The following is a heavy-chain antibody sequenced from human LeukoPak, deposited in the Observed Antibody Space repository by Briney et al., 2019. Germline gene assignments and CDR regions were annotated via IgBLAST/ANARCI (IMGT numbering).Heavy chain of an antibody. J-gene: IGHJ6*03. CDR1: GFTFSSYG. CDR3: AKDQLELPSKDYYYYRDV. V-gene: IGHV3-30*02. D-gene: IGHD1-7*01. Sequence: PGESLRLSCAAPGFTFSSYGRHWVRQAPGKGQEWVQVIRYDGRNSSYAASVKRQFTISRDNSKNTLYLQMNSLRAEDTAVYYCAKDQLELPSKDYYYYRDVWGKGTTVTVSS. CDR2: IRYDGRNS.